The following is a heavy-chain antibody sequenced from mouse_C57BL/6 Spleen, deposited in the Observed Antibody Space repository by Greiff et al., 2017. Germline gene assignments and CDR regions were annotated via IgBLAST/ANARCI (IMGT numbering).Heavy chain of an antibody. J-gene: IGHJ2*01. D-gene: IGHD4-1*01. Sequence: EVKLMESGGDLVKPGGSLKLSCAASGFTFSSYGMSWVRQTPDKRLEWVATISSGGSYTYYPDSVKGRFTISRDNAKNTLYLQMSSLKSEDTAMYYCARNWVYWGQGTTLTVSS. CDR2: ISSGGSYT. CDR3: ARNWVY. V-gene: IGHV5-6*01. CDR1: GFTFSSYG.